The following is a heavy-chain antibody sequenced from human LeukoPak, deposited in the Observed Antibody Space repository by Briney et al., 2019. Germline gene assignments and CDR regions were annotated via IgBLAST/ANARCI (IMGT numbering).Heavy chain of an antibody. Sequence: PGGSLRLSCADSGFTVSSNYMSWVRQAPGKALEWVSSISSSSSYIYYADSVKGRFTISRDNAKNSLYLQMNSLRAEDTAVYYCARGGYDYIWGSYRDPPYYFDYWGQGTLVTVSS. J-gene: IGHJ4*02. V-gene: IGHV3-21*01. CDR1: GFTVSSNY. CDR3: ARGGYDYIWGSYRDPPYYFDY. D-gene: IGHD3-16*02. CDR2: ISSSSSYI.